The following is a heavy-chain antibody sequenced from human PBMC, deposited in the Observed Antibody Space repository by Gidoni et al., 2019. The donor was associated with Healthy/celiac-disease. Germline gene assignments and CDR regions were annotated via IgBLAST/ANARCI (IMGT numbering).Heavy chain of an antibody. CDR2: IKSKTDGGTT. CDR3: TTGLYYYDSSGYYQSDY. CDR1: GFTFSNAW. Sequence: EVQLVESGGGLVKPGGSLRLSCAASGFTFSNAWMSWVRQAPGKGLELVGRIKSKTDGGTTDYAAPVKGRFTISRDDSKNTLYLQMNSLKTEDTAVYYCTTGLYYYDSSGYYQSDYWGQGTLVTVSS. V-gene: IGHV3-15*01. J-gene: IGHJ4*02. D-gene: IGHD3-22*01.